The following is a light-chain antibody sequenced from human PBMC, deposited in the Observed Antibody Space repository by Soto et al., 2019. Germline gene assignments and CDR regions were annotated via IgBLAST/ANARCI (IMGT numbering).Light chain of an antibody. Sequence: QSVLIQPASVSGSPGQSITISCTGTSSDVGGYHYVSWYQQYPGKAPKVIIYEVSKRPSGISNRFSGSKSGNTASLTISGLQADDEADYFCSSYRSIGSLVFGTGTKVTVL. V-gene: IGLV2-14*01. CDR2: EVS. CDR3: SSYRSIGSLV. J-gene: IGLJ1*01. CDR1: SSDVGGYHY.